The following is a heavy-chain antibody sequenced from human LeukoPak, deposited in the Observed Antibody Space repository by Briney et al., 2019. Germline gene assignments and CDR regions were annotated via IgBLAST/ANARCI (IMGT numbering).Heavy chain of an antibody. CDR3: ARDTGYSSGWYTDY. V-gene: IGHV3-11*04. J-gene: IGHJ4*02. CDR2: IDMSATTI. CDR1: GFTFSDYY. D-gene: IGHD6-19*01. Sequence: NPGGSLRLSCAASGFTFSDYYMGWIRQAPGKGLEWVSYIDMSATTIYYADSVKGRFTISRDNAKNSLFLQMNSLRAEDTAVYYCARDTGYSSGWYTDYWGQGTLVTVSS.